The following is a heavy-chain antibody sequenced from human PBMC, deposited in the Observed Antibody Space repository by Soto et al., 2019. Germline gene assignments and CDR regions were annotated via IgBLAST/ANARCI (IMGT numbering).Heavy chain of an antibody. V-gene: IGHV6-1*01. J-gene: IGHJ4*02. Sequence: SQTLSLTCAISGDSVSSNSAAWNWIRQSPSRGLEWLGRTYYRSKWYNDYAVSVKSRITINPDTSKNQFSLQLNSVTPEDTAVYYCATESIAAAGGSPKFEYWGQGTLVTVSS. D-gene: IGHD6-13*01. CDR3: ATESIAAAGGSPKFEY. CDR1: GDSVSSNSAA. CDR2: TYYRSKWYN.